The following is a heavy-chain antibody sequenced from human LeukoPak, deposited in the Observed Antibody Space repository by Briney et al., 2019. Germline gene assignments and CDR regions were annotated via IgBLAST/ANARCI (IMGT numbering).Heavy chain of an antibody. CDR1: GFTFSGSA. V-gene: IGHV3-73*01. Sequence: PGGSLRLSCAASGFTFSGSAMHWVRQAPGKGLEWVGRIRSRANSYVTACAPSVEGRFIVSRDDSYNTAYLQMNSLKAEDTAIYYCTRHTDKYCSGGGCYVYNFYGLDVWGQGTTVTVSS. D-gene: IGHD2-15*01. CDR2: IRSRANSYVT. J-gene: IGHJ6*02. CDR3: TRHTDKYCSGGGCYVYNFYGLDV.